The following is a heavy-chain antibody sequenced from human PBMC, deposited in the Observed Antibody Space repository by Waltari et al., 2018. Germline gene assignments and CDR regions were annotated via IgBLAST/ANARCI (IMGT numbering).Heavy chain of an antibody. D-gene: IGHD6-19*01. Sequence: QVQLQESGPGLVKPSETLPLTCTDPGGSISSYYWSWIRQPPGKGLEWIGYTYYSGSTNYNPSLKSRVTISVDTSKNQFSLKLSSVTAADTAVYYCASGSSQFDYWGQGTLVTVSS. CDR1: GGSISSYY. J-gene: IGHJ4*02. CDR2: TYYSGST. V-gene: IGHV4-59*01. CDR3: ASGSSQFDY.